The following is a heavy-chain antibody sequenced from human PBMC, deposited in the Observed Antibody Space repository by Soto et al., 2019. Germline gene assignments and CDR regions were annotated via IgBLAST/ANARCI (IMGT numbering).Heavy chain of an antibody. Sequence: EVQLLESGGGLVQPGGSLRLSCAASGFTFSSYAMSWVRQAPGKGLEWVSAISGSGGSTYYADSVKGRFTISRDNSKNTLYLQMNSLRAEVTAVYYCAKEDGLYGDPYDAFDIWGQGTMVTVSS. V-gene: IGHV3-23*01. J-gene: IGHJ3*02. D-gene: IGHD4-17*01. CDR1: GFTFSSYA. CDR3: AKEDGLYGDPYDAFDI. CDR2: ISGSGGST.